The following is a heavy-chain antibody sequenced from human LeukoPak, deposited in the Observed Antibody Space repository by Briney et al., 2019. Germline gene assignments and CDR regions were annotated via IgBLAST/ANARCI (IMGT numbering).Heavy chain of an antibody. J-gene: IGHJ4*02. CDR3: ARVTSSSWFEGYFDY. CDR2: IYHGGST. Sequence: SETLSLTCTVSGYSISSGYYWGWIRQPPGKGLEWIGNIYHGGSTYYNPSLKRRVTISGDTSKNQFSLNLSSVTAADTAVYYCARVTSSSWFEGYFDYWGQGTLVTVSS. V-gene: IGHV4-38-2*02. D-gene: IGHD6-13*01. CDR1: GYSISSGYY.